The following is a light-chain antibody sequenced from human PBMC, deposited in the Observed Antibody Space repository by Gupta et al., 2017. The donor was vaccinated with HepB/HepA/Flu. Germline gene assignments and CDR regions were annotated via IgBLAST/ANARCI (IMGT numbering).Light chain of an antibody. Sequence: DIQMTQSPSSLSASVGDRVTITCQASQDISSFLAWYQQRPGKAPNLLIYDASNLETGVQSRFSGSGSGTNFTFTISSLQPEDIATYYCQQYDDFPLTFGPGTKVDIK. CDR1: QDISSF. CDR2: DAS. V-gene: IGKV1-33*01. CDR3: QQYDDFPLT. J-gene: IGKJ3*01.